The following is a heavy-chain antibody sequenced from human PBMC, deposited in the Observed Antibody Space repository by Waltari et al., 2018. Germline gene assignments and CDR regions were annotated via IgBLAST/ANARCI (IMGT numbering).Heavy chain of an antibody. D-gene: IGHD5-18*01. Sequence: EVQLEQSGAEVKKPGESLKISCNGSGYSFAKYLIGWVRQMPGKGLEWMGVRDPGESNTKDSLYFQGQVTISADTSISTAYLQWSSLKASDTARYFCARQNIHSYGYGYFDFWGQGTLVTVSS. CDR3: ARQNIHSYGYGYFDF. CDR1: GYSFAKYL. J-gene: IGHJ4*02. V-gene: IGHV5-51*01. CDR2: RDPGESNT.